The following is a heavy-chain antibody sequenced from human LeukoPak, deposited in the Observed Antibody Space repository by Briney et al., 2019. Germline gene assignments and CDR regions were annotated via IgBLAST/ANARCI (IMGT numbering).Heavy chain of an antibody. CDR1: GGSISSYY. J-gene: IGHJ4*02. D-gene: IGHD1-26*01. Sequence: SETLSLTCTVSGGSISSYYWSWIRQPPGKGLEWIGYIYYSGSTNYNPSLKSRVTISVDTPKNQFSLKQSSVTAADTAVYYCARVTVGRLDYWGQGTLVTVSS. CDR3: ARVTVGRLDY. CDR2: IYYSGST. V-gene: IGHV4-59*01.